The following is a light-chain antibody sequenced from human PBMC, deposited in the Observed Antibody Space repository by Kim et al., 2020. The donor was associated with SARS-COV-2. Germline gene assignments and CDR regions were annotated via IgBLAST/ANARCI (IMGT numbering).Light chain of an antibody. CDR2: QDN. V-gene: IGLV3-1*01. Sequence: SYELTQPPSVSVSPGQTASITCSGYKLGDKYVSWYQQKPGQSPAVVIYQDNQRPSGIPERFSGSNSGNTATLTISGTQAMDEADYYCQAWDSSTHNYVFGAGTKVTVL. CDR3: QAWDSSTHNYV. CDR1: KLGDKY. J-gene: IGLJ1*01.